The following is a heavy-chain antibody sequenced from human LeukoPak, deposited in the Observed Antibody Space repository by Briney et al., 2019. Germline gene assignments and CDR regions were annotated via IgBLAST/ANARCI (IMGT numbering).Heavy chain of an antibody. J-gene: IGHJ4*02. Sequence: SETLSLTCAVYVGSFSGYYWSWIRQPPGKGLEWIGEINHSGSTNYNPSLKSRVTISVDTSKNQFSLKLSSVTAADTAVYYCARIAARRIDYWGQGTLVTVSS. CDR1: VGSFSGYY. V-gene: IGHV4-34*01. D-gene: IGHD6-6*01. CDR3: ARIAARRIDY. CDR2: INHSGST.